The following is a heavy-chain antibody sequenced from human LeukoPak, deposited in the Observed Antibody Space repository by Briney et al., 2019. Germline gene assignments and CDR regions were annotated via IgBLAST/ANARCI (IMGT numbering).Heavy chain of an antibody. CDR2: IYCSGST. J-gene: IGHJ5*02. D-gene: IGHD6-13*01. CDR3: ARRYSSSWYVGFFDP. Sequence: PSETLSLTCSVSGASIRNYYWSWIRQSPGKGLEWIGYIYCSGSTNYNPSLESRVAMLVDTSKNQFSLRLSSVTAADTAIYYCARRYSSSWYVGFFDPWGQGTLVTVSS. V-gene: IGHV4-59*08. CDR1: GASIRNYY.